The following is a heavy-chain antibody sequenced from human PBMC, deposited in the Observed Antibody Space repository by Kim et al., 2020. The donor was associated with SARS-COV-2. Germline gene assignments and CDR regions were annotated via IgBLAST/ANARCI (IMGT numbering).Heavy chain of an antibody. D-gene: IGHD3-22*01. CDR2: VNPRSGDT. CDR1: GYAFTDYY. CDR3: ARGDGGYPNNNWFDP. J-gene: IGHJ5*02. V-gene: IGHV1-2*02. Sequence: ASVKVSCKASGYAFTDYYIHWVRQAPGQGLEWMGWVNPRSGDTNYSQRFQGRVTMTRDTSISTAYMELTSLRSDDTAVYYCARGDGGYPNNNWFDPWGQGTLVTVSS.